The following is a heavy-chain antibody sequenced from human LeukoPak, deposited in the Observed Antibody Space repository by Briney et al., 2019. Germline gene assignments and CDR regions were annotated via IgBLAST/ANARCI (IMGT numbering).Heavy chain of an antibody. CDR3: AKEYYYGSGSYYNRGTFDY. D-gene: IGHD3-10*01. CDR2: ISSSSSYI. Sequence: GGSLRLSCAASGFTFSSYCMDWVRQTPGKGLEWVSSISSSSSYIYYADSVKGRFTISRDNAKNSLYLQMNSLRAGDTGVYYCAKEYYYGSGSYYNRGTFDYWGQGTLVTVSS. CDR1: GFTFSSYC. J-gene: IGHJ4*02. V-gene: IGHV3-21*01.